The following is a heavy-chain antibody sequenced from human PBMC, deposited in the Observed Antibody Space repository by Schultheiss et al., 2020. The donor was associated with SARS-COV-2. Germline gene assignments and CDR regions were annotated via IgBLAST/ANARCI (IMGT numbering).Heavy chain of an antibody. CDR2: IYYDGST. Sequence: SETLSLICAVSGDSIRRSRYYWGWIRQSPEKGLEWIGSIYYDGSTDYNPSLRSRVTISLDTSKSQVSLNLNSVTAADAAVYYCARGPHYSGSYYGMDVWGQGTTVTVSS. J-gene: IGHJ6*02. V-gene: IGHV4-39*07. CDR1: GDSIRRSRYY. D-gene: IGHD1-26*01. CDR3: ARGPHYSGSYYGMDV.